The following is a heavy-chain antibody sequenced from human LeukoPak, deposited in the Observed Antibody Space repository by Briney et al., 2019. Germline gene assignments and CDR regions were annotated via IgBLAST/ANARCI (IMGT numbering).Heavy chain of an antibody. V-gene: IGHV4-39*07. CDR1: GGSISSSSYY. CDR3: ARGYSAYYDSSGYYQDTWFDP. Sequence: SETPSLTCTVSGGSISSSSYYWGWIRQPPGKGLEWIGSIYYSGSTNYNPSLKSRVTISVDTSKNQFSLKLSSVTAADTAVYYCARGYSAYYDSSGYYQDTWFDPGGQGTLVTVSS. CDR2: IYYSGST. J-gene: IGHJ5*02. D-gene: IGHD3-22*01.